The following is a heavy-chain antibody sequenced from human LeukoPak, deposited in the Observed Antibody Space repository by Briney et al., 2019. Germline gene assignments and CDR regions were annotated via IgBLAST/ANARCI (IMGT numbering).Heavy chain of an antibody. D-gene: IGHD3-10*01. J-gene: IGHJ6*02. CDR1: GFTVSITY. CDR3: ARDGGSGSPHLSYYYCGMDI. V-gene: IGHV3-53*01. Sequence: GGSLRLSCAASGFTVSITYMTWVRQAPGKGLEWVSFIYNGDTTYYADSVKGRFTISRGTSENTLYLQMNNLRVEDTAVYYCARDGGSGSPHLSYYYCGMDIWGQGTTVTVSS. CDR2: IYNGDTT.